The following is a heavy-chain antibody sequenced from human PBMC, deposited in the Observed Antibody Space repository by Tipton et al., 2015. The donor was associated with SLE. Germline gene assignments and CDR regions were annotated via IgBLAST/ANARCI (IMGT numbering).Heavy chain of an antibody. CDR1: GFTFSSYS. CDR2: IYSGGSST. D-gene: IGHD3-10*01. V-gene: IGHV3-23*03. Sequence: SLRLSCAASGFTFSSYSMNWVRQAPGKGLEWVSVIYSGGSSTYYADSVKGRFTISRDNSKNTLYLQMNSLRAEDTAVYYCAKDSPPRALAVWGKGTTVTVSS. CDR3: AKDSPPRALAV. J-gene: IGHJ6*04.